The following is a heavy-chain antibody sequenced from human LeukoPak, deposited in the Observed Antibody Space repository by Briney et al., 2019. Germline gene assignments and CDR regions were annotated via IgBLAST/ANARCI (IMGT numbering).Heavy chain of an antibody. CDR1: GGSISSSSYY. V-gene: IGHV4-39*07. CDR2: IYYSGST. J-gene: IGHJ3*02. Sequence: KPSETLSLTCTVSGGSISSSSYYWGWIRQPPGKGLEWIGSIYYSGSTYYNPSLKSRVTISVDTSKNQFSLKLSSVTAADTAVYYCAREDIVLMVYAMGAFDIWGQGTMVTVSS. CDR3: AREDIVLMVYAMGAFDI. D-gene: IGHD2-8*01.